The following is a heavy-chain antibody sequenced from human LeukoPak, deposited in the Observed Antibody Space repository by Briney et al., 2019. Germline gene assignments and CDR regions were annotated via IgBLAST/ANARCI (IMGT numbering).Heavy chain of an antibody. Sequence: SGGSLRLSCAASGFTFGDFDMHWVRQAPGKGLEWVAVISYDGSNKYYADSVKGRFTISRDNSKSTLYLQMNGLRGEDTAVYYCAKDDYGFDYWGQGTLVTVSS. CDR3: AKDDYGFDY. CDR1: GFTFGDFD. CDR2: ISYDGSNK. D-gene: IGHD4-17*01. J-gene: IGHJ4*02. V-gene: IGHV3-30*18.